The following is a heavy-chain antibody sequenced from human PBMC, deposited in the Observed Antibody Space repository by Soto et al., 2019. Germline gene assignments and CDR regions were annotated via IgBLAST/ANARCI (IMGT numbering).Heavy chain of an antibody. V-gene: IGHV1-46*01. CDR2: INPTSGTA. Sequence: ASVKVSCKASGYVFTSFLVHWVRQAPGQGLEWMGIINPTSGTATHAQKFQGRVTMTRDTSTNTVHMEVSGLTSDDTAVYYCGRGQSGIYGGIDYWGQGXLVTVSS. CDR3: GRGQSGIYGGIDY. D-gene: IGHD1-26*01. J-gene: IGHJ4*02. CDR1: GYVFTSFL.